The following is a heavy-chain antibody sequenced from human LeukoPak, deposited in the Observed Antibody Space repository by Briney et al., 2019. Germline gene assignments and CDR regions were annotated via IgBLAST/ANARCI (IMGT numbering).Heavy chain of an antibody. CDR1: RFIFRSYA. J-gene: IGHJ4*02. V-gene: IGHV3-23*01. CDR2: IGNSGGST. CDR3: AKDGWASV. Sequence: GGSLRLSCAASRFIFRSYAMSWVRQAPGKGLEWVSGIGNSGGSTYYADSVKGRFTISRDNSKNTPYLQMNSLRAEDTAVYYCAKDGWASVWGQGTLVTVSS. D-gene: IGHD2-2*03.